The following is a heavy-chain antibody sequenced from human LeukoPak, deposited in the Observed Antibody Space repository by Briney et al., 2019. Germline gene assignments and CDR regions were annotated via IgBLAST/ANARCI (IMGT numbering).Heavy chain of an antibody. D-gene: IGHD6-6*01. V-gene: IGHV3-23*01. CDR3: ARDIGIAARHFDY. Sequence: GGSLRLSCAASGFTFSNYAMSWVRQAPGKGLEWVSTISGSGGSTYYADSVKGRFTISRDNAKNSLYLQMNSLRAEDTAVYYCARDIGIAARHFDYWGQGTLVTVSS. CDR2: ISGSGGST. J-gene: IGHJ4*02. CDR1: GFTFSNYA.